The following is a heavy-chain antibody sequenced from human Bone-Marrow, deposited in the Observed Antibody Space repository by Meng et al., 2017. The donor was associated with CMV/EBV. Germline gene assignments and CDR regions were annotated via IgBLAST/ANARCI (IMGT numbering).Heavy chain of an antibody. CDR3: ARGPSEHSAYLDY. D-gene: IGHD1-14*01. J-gene: IGHJ4*02. CDR2: TGTHGDT. V-gene: IGHV3-13*01. CDR1: GFTFSSYS. Sequence: GGPLRLSCAASGFTFSSYSMNWVRQATGKGLEWVSATGTHGDTYYADSVKGRFTVSREDAKNSFYLQMNSLRAEDTAVYYCARGPSEHSAYLDYWGQGTLVTVSS.